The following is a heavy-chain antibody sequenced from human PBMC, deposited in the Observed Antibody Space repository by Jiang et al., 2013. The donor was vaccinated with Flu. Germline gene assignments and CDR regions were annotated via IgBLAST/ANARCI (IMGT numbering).Heavy chain of an antibody. V-gene: IGHV4-39*02. Sequence: GSGLVKPSETLSLTCTVSGGSISSSSYYWGWIRQPPGKGLEWIGSIYYSGSTYYNPSLKSRVTISVDTSKNQFSLKLSSVTAADTAVYYCAREGYCGGDCYTFDYWGQGTLVTVSS. J-gene: IGHJ4*02. CDR1: GGSISSSSYY. CDR2: IYYSGST. CDR3: AREGYCGGDCYTFDY. D-gene: IGHD2-21*02.